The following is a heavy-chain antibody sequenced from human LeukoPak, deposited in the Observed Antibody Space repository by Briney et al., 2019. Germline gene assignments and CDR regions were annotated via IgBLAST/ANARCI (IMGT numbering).Heavy chain of an antibody. CDR3: ARGPVTYYDFWSGDLLCDYHGMGI. D-gene: IGHD3-3*01. CDR2: ISAYNGNT. V-gene: IGHV1-18*01. CDR1: GYTFTSYG. Sequence: ASVKVSCKASGYTFTSYGISWVRQAPGQGLEWMGWISAYNGNTKYAQKLQGRVTMTTDTSTSTAYMELRSLRSDDTAVYYCARGPVTYYDFWSGDLLCDYHGMGIWGQGTTVTVSS. J-gene: IGHJ6*02.